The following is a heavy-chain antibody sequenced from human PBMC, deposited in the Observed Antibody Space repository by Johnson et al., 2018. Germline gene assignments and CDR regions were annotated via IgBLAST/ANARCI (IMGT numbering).Heavy chain of an antibody. Sequence: QVQLVQSGGGVVQPGRSLRLSCAASGFTFSSYVMHWVRQAPGKGLEWVAVISYDGSNKYYADSVKGRFTISRDNSQNTLYLQMNSLRAEDTAGYYCARDGWGGYYYYMDVWGKGTTVTVSS. CDR3: ARDGWGGYYYYMDV. CDR2: ISYDGSNK. D-gene: IGHD3-10*01. V-gene: IGHV3-30-3*01. J-gene: IGHJ6*03. CDR1: GFTFSSYV.